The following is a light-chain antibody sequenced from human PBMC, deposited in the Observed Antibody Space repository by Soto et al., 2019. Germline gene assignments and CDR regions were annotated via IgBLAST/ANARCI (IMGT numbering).Light chain of an antibody. CDR3: PQSYSFQRT. V-gene: IGKV1D-12*01. J-gene: IGKJ5*01. CDR1: QDRAAY. Sequence: DIQVTQSPASVSASVGDRVTITCRASQDRAAYLAWYQHKAARAPELLIHAAASLQSWVPSRFSGSGSATEFSLAINSLQPEDFATYYCPQSYSFQRTVGRGTRLDIK. CDR2: AAA.